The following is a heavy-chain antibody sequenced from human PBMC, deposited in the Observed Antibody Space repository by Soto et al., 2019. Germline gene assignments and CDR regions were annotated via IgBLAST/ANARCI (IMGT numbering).Heavy chain of an antibody. Sequence: QVQLQQWGAGLLKPSETLSLTCAVYGGSFSGYYWSWIRQPPGKGLEWIGEINHSGSTNYNPSLKSRVTISVDTSKNQFSLKLSSVTAADTAVYYCARDSVIAAAGTSLDYYYYGMDVWGQGTTVTVSS. CDR2: INHSGST. J-gene: IGHJ6*02. CDR1: GGSFSGYY. V-gene: IGHV4-34*01. D-gene: IGHD6-13*01. CDR3: ARDSVIAAAGTSLDYYYYGMDV.